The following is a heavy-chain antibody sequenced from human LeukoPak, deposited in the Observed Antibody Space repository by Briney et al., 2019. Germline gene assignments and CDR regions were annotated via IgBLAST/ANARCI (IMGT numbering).Heavy chain of an antibody. D-gene: IGHD4-11*01. V-gene: IGHV1-69*05. CDR2: IIPIFGTA. J-gene: IGHJ5*02. CDR1: GGTFSSYA. Sequence: SVKVSCKASGGTFSSYAISWVRQAPGQGLEWMGGIIPIFGTANYAQKFQGRVTITTDESTSTAYMELSSLRSEDTAVYYCARGMMTTVTHGPYNWFDPWGQGTLVTVSS. CDR3: ARGMMTTVTHGPYNWFDP.